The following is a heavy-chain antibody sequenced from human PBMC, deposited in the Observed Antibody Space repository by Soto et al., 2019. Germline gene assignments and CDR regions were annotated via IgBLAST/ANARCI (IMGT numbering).Heavy chain of an antibody. CDR3: ARGYCTTTVCDPWFDP. CDR1: GYSFTSYW. V-gene: IGHV5-51*01. J-gene: IGHJ5*02. CDR2: IYPGDSDT. Sequence: GESLKISCTGVGYSFTSYWIGWVRQMPGKGLEWMGIIYPGDSDTRYSPSFQGQVTISADKSITTAYLQWSSLKASDTAMYYCARGYCTTTVCDPWFDPWGQGTLVTVSS. D-gene: IGHD2-8*01.